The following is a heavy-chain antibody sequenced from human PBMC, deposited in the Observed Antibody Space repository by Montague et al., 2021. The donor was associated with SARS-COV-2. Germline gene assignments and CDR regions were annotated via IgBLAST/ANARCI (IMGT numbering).Heavy chain of an antibody. V-gene: IGHV3-74*01. CDR1: GFTFNSYW. CDR3: ARDYDFWSGRLDY. D-gene: IGHD3-3*01. J-gene: IGHJ4*02. Sequence: SLRLSCAASGFTFNSYWMHWVRQAPGKGLVWVSRINSDGSSTSYSDSVKGRFTISRDNAKNTLYLQMNSLRAEDTAVYYCARDYDFWSGRLDYWGQGTLVTVSS. CDR2: INSDGSST.